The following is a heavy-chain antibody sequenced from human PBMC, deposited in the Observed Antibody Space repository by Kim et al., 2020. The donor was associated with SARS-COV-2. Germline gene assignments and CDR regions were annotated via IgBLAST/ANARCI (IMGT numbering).Heavy chain of an antibody. J-gene: IGHJ6*02. CDR1: GFTFSNAW. CDR3: TSILGYCSSTSCYGVYYYGMDV. V-gene: IGHV3-15*01. Sequence: GGSLRLSCAASGFTFSNAWMSWVRQAPGKGLEWVGRIKSKTDGGTTDYAAPVKGRFTISRDDSKNTLYLQMNSLKTEDTAVYYCTSILGYCSSTSCYGVYYYGMDVWGQGTTVTVSS. CDR2: IKSKTDGGTT. D-gene: IGHD2-2*01.